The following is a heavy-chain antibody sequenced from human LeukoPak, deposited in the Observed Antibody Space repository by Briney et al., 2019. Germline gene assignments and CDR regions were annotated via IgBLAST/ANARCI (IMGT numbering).Heavy chain of an antibody. CDR3: ARGSEGHTVTTTLDFDY. J-gene: IGHJ4*02. CDR1: GGSFSGYY. Sequence: PSETLSLTCAVYGGSFSGYYWSWIRQPPEKGLEWIGDINHSGSTNYNPSLKSRVTISVDTSKNQFSLELSSVTAADTAVYYCARGSEGHTVTTTLDFDYWGQGALVTVSS. V-gene: IGHV4-34*01. D-gene: IGHD4-11*01. CDR2: INHSGST.